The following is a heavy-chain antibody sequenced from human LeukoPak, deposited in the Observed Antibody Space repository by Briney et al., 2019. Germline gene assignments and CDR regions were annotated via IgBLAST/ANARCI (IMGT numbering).Heavy chain of an antibody. CDR1: GYTFTSYG. CDR2: ISAYNGNT. J-gene: IGHJ5*02. Sequence: ASVKVSCKASGYTFTSYGISWVRQAPGQGLEWMGWISAYNGNTNYAQKFQGRVTMTRDTSISTAYMELSRLRSDDTAVYYCARGVLVVRGPEKNWFDPWGQGTLVTVSS. CDR3: ARGVLVVRGPEKNWFDP. V-gene: IGHV1-18*01. D-gene: IGHD3-10*01.